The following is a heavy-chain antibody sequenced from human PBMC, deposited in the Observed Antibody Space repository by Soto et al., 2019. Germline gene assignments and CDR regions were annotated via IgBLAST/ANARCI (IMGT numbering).Heavy chain of an antibody. CDR2: INHSGST. CDR3: ARDCSSTSCYLSFDP. V-gene: IGHV4-34*01. Sequence: TLSLTCAVYGGSFSGYYWSWIRQPPGKGLEWIGEINHSGSTNYNPSLKSRVTISVDTSKNQFSLKLSSVTAADTAVYYCARDCSSTSCYLSFDPWGQGTLVTVSS. D-gene: IGHD2-2*01. J-gene: IGHJ5*02. CDR1: GGSFSGYY.